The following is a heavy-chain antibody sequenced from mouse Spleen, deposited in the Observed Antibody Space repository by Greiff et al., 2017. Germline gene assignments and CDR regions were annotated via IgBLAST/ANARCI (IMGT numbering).Heavy chain of an antibody. J-gene: IGHJ4*01. CDR3: ARTGSLYAMDY. D-gene: IGHD6-1*01. CDR1: GYSFTGYF. V-gene: IGHV1-20*01. CDR2: INPYNGDT. Sequence: VQLKQSGPELVKPGDSVKISCKASGYSFTGYFMNWVMQSHGKSLEWIGRINPYNGDTFYNQKFKGKATLTVDKSSSTAHMELRSLTSEDSAVYYCARTGSLYAMDYWGQGTSVTVSS.